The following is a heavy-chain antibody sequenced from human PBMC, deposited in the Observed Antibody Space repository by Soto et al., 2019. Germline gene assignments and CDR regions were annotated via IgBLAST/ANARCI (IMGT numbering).Heavy chain of an antibody. CDR3: ARARGTVTHAFDI. Sequence: ASVKVSCKASGGTFSSYAISWVRQVPGQGLEWMGGIIPIFGTANYAQKFQGRVTITADESTSTAYMELSSLRSEDTAVYYCARARGTVTHAFDIWGQRTMVTVSS. V-gene: IGHV1-69*13. CDR2: IIPIFGTA. CDR1: GGTFSSYA. D-gene: IGHD4-17*01. J-gene: IGHJ3*02.